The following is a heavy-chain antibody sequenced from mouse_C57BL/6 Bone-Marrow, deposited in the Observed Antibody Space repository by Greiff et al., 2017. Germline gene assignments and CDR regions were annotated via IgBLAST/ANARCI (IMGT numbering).Heavy chain of an antibody. V-gene: IGHV14-4*01. Sequence: EVQLQQSGAALVRPGASVKLSCTASGFNIKDDYMHWVKQRPEQGLEWIGWIDPENGDTEYASKFQGKATITADTSSNTAYLQLSSLTSEDTAVYYCTTLSFFDCWGQGTTLTGAS. J-gene: IGHJ2*01. CDR2: IDPENGDT. CDR3: TTLSFFDC. CDR1: GFNIKDDY.